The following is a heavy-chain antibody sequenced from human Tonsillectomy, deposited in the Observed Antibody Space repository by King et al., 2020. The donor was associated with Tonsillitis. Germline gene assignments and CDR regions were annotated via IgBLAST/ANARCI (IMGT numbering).Heavy chain of an antibody. CDR1: GGTFSSYA. Sequence: VQLVASGAEVKTPGSSVKVSCKASGGTFSSYAISWVRQAPGQGLEWMGGIIPIFGTTNYAQKFQGRVTITADESTSTAYMDLSSLRSEDTAVYYLARVGGKNEDYYFYYGMDVWGQGTTVTVSS. V-gene: IGHV1-69*01. CDR2: IIPIFGTT. CDR3: ARVGGKNEDYYFYYGMDV. D-gene: IGHD3-16*01. J-gene: IGHJ6*02.